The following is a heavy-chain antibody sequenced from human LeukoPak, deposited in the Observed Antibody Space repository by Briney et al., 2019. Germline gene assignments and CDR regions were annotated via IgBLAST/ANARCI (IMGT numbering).Heavy chain of an antibody. CDR1: GGSISSGDYY. CDR2: IYYSGST. J-gene: IGHJ3*02. V-gene: IGHV4-30-4*01. CDR3: ARVLGSWMVITTDDAFDI. Sequence: PSETLSLTCTVSGGSISSGDYYWSWIRQPPGKGLEWIGYIYYSGSTYYNPSLKSRVTISVDTSKNQFSLKLSSVTAADTAVYYCARVLGSWMVITTDDAFDIWGQGTMVTVSS. D-gene: IGHD3-22*01.